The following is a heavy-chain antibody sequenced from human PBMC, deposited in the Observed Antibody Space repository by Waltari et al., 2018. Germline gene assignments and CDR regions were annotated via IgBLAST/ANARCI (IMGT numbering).Heavy chain of an antibody. J-gene: IGHJ3*02. CDR3: AKDRGQWLSTHAFDI. Sequence: QVQLVESGGGVVQPGRSLRLSCAASGFTFSSYGMHWVRQGPGKGLEWVAVISYDGSNKYYADSVKGRFTISRDNSKNTLYLQMNSLRAEDTAVYYCAKDRGQWLSTHAFDIWGQGTMVTVSS. CDR2: ISYDGSNK. V-gene: IGHV3-30*18. D-gene: IGHD6-19*01. CDR1: GFTFSSYG.